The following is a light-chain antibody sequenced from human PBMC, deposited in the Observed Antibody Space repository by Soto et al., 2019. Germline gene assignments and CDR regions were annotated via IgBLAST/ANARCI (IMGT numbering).Light chain of an antibody. J-gene: IGLJ1*01. CDR3: SSYTSSSTLDV. Sequence: QSVLTQPASVSGSPGQSITISCTGTNSDVGGYNYVSWYQQHPGKAPKLMIYEVSNRPSGVSNRFSGSKSGNTASLTISGLQAEDEADYYCSSYTSSSTLDVVGTGTKVTVL. CDR2: EVS. CDR1: NSDVGGYNY. V-gene: IGLV2-14*01.